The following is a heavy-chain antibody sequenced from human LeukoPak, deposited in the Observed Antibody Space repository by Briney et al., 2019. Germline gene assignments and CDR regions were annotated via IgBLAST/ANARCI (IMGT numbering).Heavy chain of an antibody. J-gene: IGHJ4*02. CDR1: GGSISSYY. CDR3: ARDSPISSGISDF. Sequence: SETLSLTCTVSGGSISSYYWSWIRQPPGKGLEWIGNIYYSGSTNYNPSLKSRVTISVDTSKNQFSLKLTSVTAADTAVYYCARDSPISSGISDFWGQGTLITVSS. V-gene: IGHV4-59*01. CDR2: IYYSGST. D-gene: IGHD6-6*01.